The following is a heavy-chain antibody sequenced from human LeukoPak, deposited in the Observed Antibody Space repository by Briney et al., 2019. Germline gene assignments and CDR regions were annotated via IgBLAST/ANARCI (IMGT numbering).Heavy chain of an antibody. V-gene: IGHV4-34*01. Sequence: AGTLSLTCAVSGGSFSGYYWSWIRPPPGKGLEWSGELHHSGSTNYNPSLKSRVTISVDTSKNQFSLKLSSVTAADTAVYYCARVRGYSYGLGVYYYYGMDVWGQGTTVTVSS. CDR3: ARVRGYSYGLGVYYYYGMDV. D-gene: IGHD5-18*01. CDR1: GGSFSGYY. J-gene: IGHJ6*02. CDR2: LHHSGST.